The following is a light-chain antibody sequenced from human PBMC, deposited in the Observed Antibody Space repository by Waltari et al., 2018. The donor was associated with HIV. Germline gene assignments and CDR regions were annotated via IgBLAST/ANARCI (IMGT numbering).Light chain of an antibody. Sequence: DIVMTQSPLSLPVTPGEPASISCRSSQSLLHSNGYNYLDWYLQKPGQSPQLLIYLGSNRASGVPDRFSGSGSGTDFTLKISRLEAEDVGVYYCMQVLQTPPTFGQGTRLEIK. V-gene: IGKV2-28*01. CDR2: LGS. CDR1: QSLLHSNGYNY. CDR3: MQVLQTPPT. J-gene: IGKJ5*01.